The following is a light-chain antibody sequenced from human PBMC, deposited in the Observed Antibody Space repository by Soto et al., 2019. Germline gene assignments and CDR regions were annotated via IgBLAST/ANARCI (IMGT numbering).Light chain of an antibody. J-gene: IGKJ4*01. Sequence: EIVLTQSPGTLSLSPGERATLSCRASQSVTSTYLAWYQQKPGQAPSLLIYGASSRATGIPDRFSGSGSGTDFSLTISRLEPEDVAVYYCQQSRYAPLSFGGGTKVEIK. CDR3: QQSRYAPLS. CDR2: GAS. CDR1: QSVTSTY. V-gene: IGKV3-20*01.